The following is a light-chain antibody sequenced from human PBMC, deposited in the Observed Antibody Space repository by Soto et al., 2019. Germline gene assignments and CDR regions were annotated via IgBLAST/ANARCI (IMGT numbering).Light chain of an antibody. Sequence: QSVLTQPPSASGSPGQSVTISCTGTSSDVGGYNYVSWYQQHPGKAPKLMIYEVSKRPSGVPDRFSGSKSGNTASLTVSGLQAEDEADYFCCSYAPSRTLLFGGGT. CDR3: CSYAPSRTLL. CDR1: SSDVGGYNY. CDR2: EVS. V-gene: IGLV2-8*01. J-gene: IGLJ2*01.